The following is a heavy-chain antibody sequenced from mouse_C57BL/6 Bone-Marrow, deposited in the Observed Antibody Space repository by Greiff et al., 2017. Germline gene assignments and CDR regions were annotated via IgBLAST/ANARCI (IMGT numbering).Heavy chain of an antibody. V-gene: IGHV3-6*01. CDR1: GYSITSCYY. D-gene: IGHD1-1*01. Sequence: DVQLQESGPGLVKPSQSLSLTCSVSGYSITSCYYWYWIRQYPGNILECMGYKRYDGSNNYNPSLKNRISITRDTSKNPFFLKLNSVTTEDTATYYCARGDYYGSGYFAYWGQGTLVTVSA. CDR2: KRYDGSN. CDR3: ARGDYYGSGYFAY. J-gene: IGHJ3*01.